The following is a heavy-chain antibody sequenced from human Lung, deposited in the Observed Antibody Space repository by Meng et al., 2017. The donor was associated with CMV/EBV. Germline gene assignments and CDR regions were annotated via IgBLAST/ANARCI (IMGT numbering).Heavy chain of an antibody. V-gene: IGHV1-2*02. CDR2: IHPHRGDT. D-gene: IGHD7-27*01. Sequence: ASXXVSCKASGYTVTAHYFHWVRQAPGQGLEWMGWIHPHRGDTNYAQQFQGRVTLARDTSINTGYMELTRLTSDDTSVYYCARDNNWGPDYWGQGPLVTVSS. CDR1: GYTVTAHY. J-gene: IGHJ4*02. CDR3: ARDNNWGPDY.